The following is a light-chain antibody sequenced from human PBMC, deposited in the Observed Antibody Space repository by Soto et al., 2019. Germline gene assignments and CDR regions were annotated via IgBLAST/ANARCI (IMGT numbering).Light chain of an antibody. CDR3: QQYGSSPLT. Sequence: EIVLTQSPGTLSLSPGERATLSCRASQSVTSSYLAWYQQKPGQAPRLLIYGATSRATGIADRFSGSGSGTDVTLIINRLEPEDFAVYYCQQYGSSPLTFGGGTKVEIK. V-gene: IGKV3-20*01. CDR2: GAT. J-gene: IGKJ4*01. CDR1: QSVTSSY.